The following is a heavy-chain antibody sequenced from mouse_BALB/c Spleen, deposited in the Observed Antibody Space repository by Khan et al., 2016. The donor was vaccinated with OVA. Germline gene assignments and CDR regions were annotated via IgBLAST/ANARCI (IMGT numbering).Heavy chain of an antibody. V-gene: IGHV2-2*02. J-gene: IGHJ3*01. CDR3: ARRSDDYGRGALFAY. D-gene: IGHD2-4*01. CDR1: GFSLTNYS. Sequence: QVQLKQSGPGLVQPSQSLSITCTVSGFSLTNYSLHWVRQSPGKGLEWLGVIWSAGSTDYNAAFISRLTIRKDNSRSHVFFKMNSLQPNDTAIYYCARRSDDYGRGALFAYWGQGTLVTVSA. CDR2: IWSAGST.